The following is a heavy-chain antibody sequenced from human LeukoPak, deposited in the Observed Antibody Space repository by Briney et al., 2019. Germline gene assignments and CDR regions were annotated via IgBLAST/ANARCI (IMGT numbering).Heavy chain of an antibody. CDR2: INPSGGST. J-gene: IGHJ6*03. CDR3: ARGRTTVTYYYYYYYMDV. D-gene: IGHD4-11*01. CDR1: GYTFTSCY. Sequence: ASVKVSCKASGYTFTSCYMHWVRQAPGQGLEWMGIINPSGGSTSYAQKFQGRVTMTRDTSTSTVYMELSSLRSEDTAVYYCARGRTTVTYYYYYYYMDVWGKGTTVTVSS. V-gene: IGHV1-46*01.